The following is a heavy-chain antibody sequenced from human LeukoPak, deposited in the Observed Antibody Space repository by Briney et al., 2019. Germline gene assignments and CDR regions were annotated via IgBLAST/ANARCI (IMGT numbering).Heavy chain of an antibody. D-gene: IGHD6-6*01. V-gene: IGHV3-23*01. Sequence: GGSLRLSCAASGFTFSSYAMSWVRQAPGKGLEWVSTISGSGGSTYYADSVKGRFTISRDNSMNTLSLQMNSLRAEDTAVYYCAKLKYSSSSWPDYWGQGTLVTVSS. CDR1: GFTFSSYA. CDR3: AKLKYSSSSWPDY. CDR2: ISGSGGST. J-gene: IGHJ4*02.